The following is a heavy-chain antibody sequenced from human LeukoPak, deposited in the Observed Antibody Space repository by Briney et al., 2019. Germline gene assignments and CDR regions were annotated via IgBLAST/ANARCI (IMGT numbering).Heavy chain of an antibody. J-gene: IGHJ4*02. Sequence: GGSLRLSCAASGFTVSNYYMSWVRQAPGKGLEWVSVIYSGGDTYYADSVKGRFTISRDNSKNTLYLQMNSLRVEDTAVYYCARDQGAAAGNWGQGTLVTVSS. CDR2: IYSGGDT. D-gene: IGHD6-13*01. CDR1: GFTVSNYY. V-gene: IGHV3-66*01. CDR3: ARDQGAAAGN.